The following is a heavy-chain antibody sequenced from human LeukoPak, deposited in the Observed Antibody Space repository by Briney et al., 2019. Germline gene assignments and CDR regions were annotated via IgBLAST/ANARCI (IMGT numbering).Heavy chain of an antibody. V-gene: IGHV4-59*01. Sequence: PSETLSLTCTVSGGSISSYYWSWIRQPPGKGLEWIGYIYYSGSTNYNPSLKSRFTISVDTSKNQFSLKLSSVTAADTAVYYCARNYDSSGNPWYYYYYMDVWGKGTTVTVSS. CDR1: GGSISSYY. CDR2: IYYSGST. D-gene: IGHD3-22*01. CDR3: ARNYDSSGNPWYYYYYMDV. J-gene: IGHJ6*03.